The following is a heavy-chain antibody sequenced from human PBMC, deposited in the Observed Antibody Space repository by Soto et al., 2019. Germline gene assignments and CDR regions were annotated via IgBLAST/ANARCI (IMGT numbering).Heavy chain of an antibody. CDR1: GGTFSSYA. CDR2: IIPIFGTA. D-gene: IGHD6-19*01. J-gene: IGHJ4*02. CDR3: ARWGSSGSGAYYFDY. V-gene: IGHV1-69*01. Sequence: SVKGCCKASGGTFSSYAISWVRQAPVQGLEWMGGIIPIFGTANYAQKFQGRVTITADESTSTAYMELSSLRSEDTAVYYCARWGSSGSGAYYFDYWGQETLVTVSS.